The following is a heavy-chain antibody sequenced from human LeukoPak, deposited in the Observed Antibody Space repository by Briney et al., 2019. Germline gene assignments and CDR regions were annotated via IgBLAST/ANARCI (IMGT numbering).Heavy chain of an antibody. Sequence: PGGSLRLSCAASGFTFSSFWMHWVRQAPGEGLVCVSRINTDGSSTTYADSVKGRFTISRDNAKNTLYLQMNSLRAEDTAVYYCARDREFCISTSCYKPLDYWGQGTLVTVSS. D-gene: IGHD2-2*02. CDR1: GFTFSSFW. CDR3: ARDREFCISTSCYKPLDY. V-gene: IGHV3-74*01. J-gene: IGHJ4*02. CDR2: INTDGSST.